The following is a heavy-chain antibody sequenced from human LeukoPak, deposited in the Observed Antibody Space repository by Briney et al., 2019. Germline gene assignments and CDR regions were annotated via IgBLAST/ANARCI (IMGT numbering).Heavy chain of an antibody. Sequence: SETLSLTCAVYGESLSGFYWSWIRQSPGKGLEWIGYIYYSGSTYYNPSLKSRVTISVDTSKNQFSLKLSSVTAANTAVYYCARASAYYDYVWGSYRPSHFDYWGQGTLVTVSS. J-gene: IGHJ4*02. V-gene: IGHV4-31*11. CDR1: GESLSGFY. D-gene: IGHD3-16*02. CDR2: IYYSGST. CDR3: ARASAYYDYVWGSYRPSHFDY.